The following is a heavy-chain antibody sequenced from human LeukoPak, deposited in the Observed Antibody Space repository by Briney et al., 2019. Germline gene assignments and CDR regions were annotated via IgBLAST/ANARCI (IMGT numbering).Heavy chain of an antibody. J-gene: IGHJ6*02. D-gene: IGHD6-19*01. CDR2: IVVGSGNT. V-gene: IGHV1-58*02. CDR1: GFTFTSSA. CDR3: AAELAVAEDYYYGMDV. Sequence: GTSMKVSCKASGFTFTSSAMQWVRQARGQRLEWIGWIVVGSGNTNYAQKFQERVTITRDMSTSTAYMELSSLRSEDTAVYYCAAELAVAEDYYYGMDVWGQGTTVTVSS.